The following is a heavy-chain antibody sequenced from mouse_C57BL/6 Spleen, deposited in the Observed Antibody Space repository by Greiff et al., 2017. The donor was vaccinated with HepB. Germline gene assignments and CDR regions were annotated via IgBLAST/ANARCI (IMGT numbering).Heavy chain of an antibody. Sequence: EVHLVESGGGLVKPGGSLKLSCAASGFTFSDYGMHWVRQAPEKGLEWVAYISSGSSTIYYADTVKGRFTISRDNAKNTLFLQMTRLRSEDTAMYYCARDGSSPFAYWGQGTLVTVSA. V-gene: IGHV5-17*01. CDR1: GFTFSDYG. D-gene: IGHD1-1*01. J-gene: IGHJ3*01. CDR3: ARDGSSPFAY. CDR2: ISSGSSTI.